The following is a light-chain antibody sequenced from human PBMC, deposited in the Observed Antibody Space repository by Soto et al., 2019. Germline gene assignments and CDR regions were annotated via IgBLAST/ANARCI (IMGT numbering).Light chain of an antibody. CDR1: SSDVGGYNY. Sequence: QSALTQPPSASGSPGQSVTISCTGTSSDVGGYNYVSWYQQHPGKAPKLMIYEVSKRPSGVPDRFSGSKSGNTASLTVSGLQAEDEADYYCSSYAGINNCGFGTGTKLTVL. CDR3: SSYAGINNCG. J-gene: IGLJ1*01. CDR2: EVS. V-gene: IGLV2-8*01.